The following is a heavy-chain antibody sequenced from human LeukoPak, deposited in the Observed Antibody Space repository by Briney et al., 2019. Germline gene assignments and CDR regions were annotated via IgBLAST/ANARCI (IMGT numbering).Heavy chain of an antibody. V-gene: IGHV1-8*01. CDR1: GYTFTSYD. D-gene: IGHD3-3*01. Sequence: ASVKVSCKASGYTFTSYDINWVRQATGQGLEWMGWMNPNSGNTGYAQKFQGRVTMTRNTSISTAYMELSSLRSEDTAVYYCARRSTIFGGVIINYWGQGTLVTVSS. CDR3: ARRSTIFGGVIINY. J-gene: IGHJ4*02. CDR2: MNPNSGNT.